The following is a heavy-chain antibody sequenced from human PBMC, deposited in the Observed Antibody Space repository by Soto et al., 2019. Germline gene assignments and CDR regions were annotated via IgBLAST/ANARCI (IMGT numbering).Heavy chain of an antibody. CDR1: GYSFNGYW. Sequence: PGESLKISCKGSGYSFNGYWISWVRQMPGKGLEWMGKIDPSDSYTNYSPSFQGHVTISADKSISTAYLQWSSLKASDTAMYYCTRRATNSNLYGMDVWGQGTTVTVSS. CDR2: IDPSDSYT. CDR3: TRRATNSNLYGMDV. J-gene: IGHJ6*02. D-gene: IGHD1-26*01. V-gene: IGHV5-10-1*01.